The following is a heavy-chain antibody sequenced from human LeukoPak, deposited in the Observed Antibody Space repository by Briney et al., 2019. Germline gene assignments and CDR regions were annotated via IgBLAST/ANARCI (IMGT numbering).Heavy chain of an antibody. Sequence: GGSLRLSCAASGFTFSSYGMSWVRQAPGKGLEWVSAISGSGGSTYYADSVKGRFTISRDNSKNTLYLQMNSLRAEDTAVYYCAKLRYFDSLRDAFDIWGQGTMVTVSS. CDR1: GFTFSSYG. V-gene: IGHV3-23*01. J-gene: IGHJ3*02. CDR3: AKLRYFDSLRDAFDI. CDR2: ISGSGGST. D-gene: IGHD3-9*01.